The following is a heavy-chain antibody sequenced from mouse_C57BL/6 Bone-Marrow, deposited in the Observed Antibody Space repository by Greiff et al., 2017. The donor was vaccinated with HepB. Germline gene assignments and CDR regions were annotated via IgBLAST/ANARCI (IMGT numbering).Heavy chain of an antibody. CDR3: ARRYYYGSSGAYFDY. Sequence: VKLMESGAELVKPGASVKMSCKASGYTFTTYPIEWMKQNHGKSLEWIGNFHPYNDDTKYNEKFKGKATLTVEKSSSTVYLELSRLTSDDSAVYYCARRYYYGSSGAYFDYWGQGTTLTVSS. CDR1: GYTFTTYP. V-gene: IGHV1-47*01. D-gene: IGHD1-1*01. CDR2: FHPYNDDT. J-gene: IGHJ2*01.